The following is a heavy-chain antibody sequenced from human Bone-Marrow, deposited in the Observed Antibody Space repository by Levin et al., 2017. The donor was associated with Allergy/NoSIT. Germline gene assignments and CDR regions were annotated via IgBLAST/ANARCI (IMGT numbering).Heavy chain of an antibody. V-gene: IGHV3-33*01. D-gene: IGHD3-3*01. CDR1: GFTFSSYG. J-gene: IGHJ5*02. Sequence: PGESLKISCAASGFTFSSYGMHWVRQAPGKGLEWVAVIWYDGSSEYYADSVKGRFTISRDNSKNTLYLQMNSLRAEDTAVYYCARDLKEWSFLTHPLKPNWFDPWGQGTLVTVSS. CDR3: ARDLKEWSFLTHPLKPNWFDP. CDR2: IWYDGSSE.